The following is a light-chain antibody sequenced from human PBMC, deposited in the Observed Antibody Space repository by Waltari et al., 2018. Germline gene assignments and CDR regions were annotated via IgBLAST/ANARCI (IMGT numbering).Light chain of an antibody. J-gene: IGLJ2*01. V-gene: IGLV4-69*01. CDR2: INRDGSH. CDR3: QTWGTGIGV. Sequence: QLVLTQSPSASASLGASVKLTCTLSSGHSSYAIAWHQQQPEKGPRYLRKINRDGSHSKGDGIPDRFSGSSSGAERYLPISSLQSEDEADYYCQTWGTGIGVFGGGTKLTVL. CDR1: SGHSSYA.